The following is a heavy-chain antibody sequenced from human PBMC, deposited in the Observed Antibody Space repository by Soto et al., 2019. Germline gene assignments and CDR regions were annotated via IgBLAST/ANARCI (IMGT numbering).Heavy chain of an antibody. CDR2: ISYTGST. CDR1: GGSISSNNYF. V-gene: IGHV4-31*03. J-gene: IGHJ3*02. CDR3: AREVVSPATSDAFDI. Sequence: QVQLQESGPGLVKPSQTLSLTCTVSGGSISSNNYFWSWIRQHPGKGLEWIGYISYTGSTYYSPSTVSRVTTTVDKYNNNSSLRLNYVTAADTAMYYCAREVVSPATSDAFDIWGQGTMVTVSS. D-gene: IGHD1-26*01.